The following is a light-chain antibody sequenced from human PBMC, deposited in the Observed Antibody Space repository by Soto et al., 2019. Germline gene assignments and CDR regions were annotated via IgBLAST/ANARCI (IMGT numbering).Light chain of an antibody. CDR3: QQYYSTPLT. J-gene: IGKJ4*01. CDR1: RSVLYSSNNKNY. Sequence: DILMTQSPDSLAVSLGERATINCKSSRSVLYSSNNKNYLAWYQQKPGQPPKLLIYWASTRESGVPDRFSGSGSGTDFTLTISSLQAEDVAVYYCQQYYSTPLTFGGGTKVDI. CDR2: WAS. V-gene: IGKV4-1*01.